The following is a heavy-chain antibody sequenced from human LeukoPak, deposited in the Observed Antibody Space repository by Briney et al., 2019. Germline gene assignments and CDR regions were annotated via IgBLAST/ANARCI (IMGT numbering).Heavy chain of an antibody. J-gene: IGHJ5*02. CDR2: VSSTDSGT. V-gene: IGHV3-23*01. Sequence: GGSLRLSCVASGFTFSTYGMSWVRQAPGKGLEWVAAVSSTDSGTYYPDSLKGRFIISRDNSQNTVFLQMNSLRPEDTAFYFCAKDGPLLWFGPTDAWGQGILVTVSS. CDR1: GFTFSTYG. CDR3: AKDGPLLWFGPTDA. D-gene: IGHD3-10*01.